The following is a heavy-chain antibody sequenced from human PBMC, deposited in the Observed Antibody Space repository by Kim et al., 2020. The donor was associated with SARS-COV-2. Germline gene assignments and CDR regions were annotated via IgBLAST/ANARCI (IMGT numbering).Heavy chain of an antibody. V-gene: IGHV3-30*04. J-gene: IGHJ4*02. CDR1: GFTFSSYA. Sequence: GGSLRLSCAASGFTFSSYAMHWVRQAPGKGLEWVAVISYDGSNKYYADSVKGRFTISRDNSKNTLYLQMNSLRAEDTAVYYCARDPAWGFGELLYFDYWGQGTLVTVSS. CDR2: ISYDGSNK. D-gene: IGHD3-10*01. CDR3: ARDPAWGFGELLYFDY.